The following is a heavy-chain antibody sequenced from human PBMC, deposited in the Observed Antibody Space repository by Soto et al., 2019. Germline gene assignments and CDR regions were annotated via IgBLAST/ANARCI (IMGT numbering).Heavy chain of an antibody. CDR2: ISHDGTTK. V-gene: IGHV3-30*18. D-gene: IGHD1-1*01. Sequence: QVQLVESGGGVVQPGRSLRLSCAASGFTLSDYGMHWDRQAPGKGLEWVAMISHDGTTKYWADSEKGRFTISRDNSKNALYLQMNSLRAEDTAVYYCAKDRRDGEYNSVYDFWGQGALVTVSS. CDR3: AKDRRDGEYNSVYDF. CDR1: GFTLSDYG. J-gene: IGHJ4*02.